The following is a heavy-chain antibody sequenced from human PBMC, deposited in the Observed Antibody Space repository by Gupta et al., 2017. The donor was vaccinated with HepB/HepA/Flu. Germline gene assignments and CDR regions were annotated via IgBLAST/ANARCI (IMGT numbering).Heavy chain of an antibody. CDR2: IYHSGST. CDR3: ARDLSGSGPSHD. V-gene: IGHV4-4*02. D-gene: IGHD6-19*01. J-gene: IGHJ4*02. Sequence: QVHLQESGPGLVQPSGSLCLTCAVSVGSISSSNWWSWVRQPPGKGLEWIGEIYHSGSTNYNPSLKSRVTISVDKSKNQFSLKLSSVTAADTAVYYCARDLSGSGPSHDWGQGTLVTVSS. CDR1: VGSISSSNW.